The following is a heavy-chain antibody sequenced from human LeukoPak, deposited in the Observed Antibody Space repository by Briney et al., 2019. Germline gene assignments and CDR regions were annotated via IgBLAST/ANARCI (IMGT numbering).Heavy chain of an antibody. CDR3: AKVGPLGRYLDY. Sequence: GGSLRLSCAASGFTFSSYDMSWVRQAPGKGLEWVSTISGSADSTYYADSVKGRFTISRDNSKNTLYLQMNSLRAEDTAVYYCAKVGPLGRYLDYWGQGTLVTVSS. CDR1: GFTFSSYD. CDR2: ISGSADST. J-gene: IGHJ4*02. V-gene: IGHV3-23*01.